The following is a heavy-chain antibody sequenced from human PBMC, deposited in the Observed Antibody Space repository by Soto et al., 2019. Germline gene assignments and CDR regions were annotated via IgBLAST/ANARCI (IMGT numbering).Heavy chain of an antibody. D-gene: IGHD2-2*01. CDR3: AATRYCSSTSCFLYYYMDV. CDR2: INPSGGST. J-gene: IGHJ6*03. V-gene: IGHV1-46*03. CDR1: GYTFTSYY. Sequence: GASVKVSCKASGYTFTSYYMHWVRQAPGQRLEWMGIINPSGGSTSYAQKFQGRVTMTRDTSTSTVYMELSSLRSEDTAVYYCAATRYCSSTSCFLYYYMDVWGKGTTVTVSS.